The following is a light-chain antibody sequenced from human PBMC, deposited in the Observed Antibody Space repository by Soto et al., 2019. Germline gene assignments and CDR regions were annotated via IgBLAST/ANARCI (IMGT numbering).Light chain of an antibody. CDR1: QSVSSN. Sequence: EIVMTQSPATLSVSPGERATLSCRASQSVSSNLAWYQLKPGQAPRLLIYGASTRATGIPARFSGSGSGTEFTLTISSLQSEDFAVYYCQQYNNWPLFGPGTKVDIK. CDR2: GAS. V-gene: IGKV3D-15*01. CDR3: QQYNNWPL. J-gene: IGKJ3*01.